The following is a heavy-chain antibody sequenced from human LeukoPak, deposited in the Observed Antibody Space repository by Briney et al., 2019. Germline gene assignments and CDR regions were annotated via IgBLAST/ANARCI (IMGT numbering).Heavy chain of an antibody. Sequence: GGSLRLSCAASGFTFSSYAMHWVRQAPGKGLEWVAVISYDGSNKYYADSVKGRFTISRDNSKNTLYLQMDSLRAEDTAVYYCVKGMTREFDYWGQGTLVTVSS. CDR1: GFTFSSYA. CDR3: VKGMTREFDY. V-gene: IGHV3-30-3*01. D-gene: IGHD1-26*01. CDR2: ISYDGSNK. J-gene: IGHJ4*02.